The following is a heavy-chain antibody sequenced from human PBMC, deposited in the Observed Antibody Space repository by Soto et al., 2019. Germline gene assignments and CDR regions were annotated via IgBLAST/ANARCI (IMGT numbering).Heavy chain of an antibody. D-gene: IGHD2-2*01. J-gene: IGHJ4*02. CDR2: ISNSGRT. CDR1: GGSISSDGYY. V-gene: IGHV4-31*02. Sequence: QVQLQESGPGLVKPSQTLSLTCSVSGGSISSDGYYWSWVRQHPGKGLEWIGYISNSGRTYFHPSLISRLTISLGTSKNKVSLQLSSVTAADTAVYYCARGRNIVLESSTGGFDFWGQGTLVNVSS. CDR3: ARGRNIVLESSTGGFDF.